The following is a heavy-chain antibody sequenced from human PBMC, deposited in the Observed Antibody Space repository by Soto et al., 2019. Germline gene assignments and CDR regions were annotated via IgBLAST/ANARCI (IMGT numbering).Heavy chain of an antibody. V-gene: IGHV1-3*01. CDR2: INAGNGNT. CDR1: GYTFTSYA. Sequence: QVQLVQSGAEVKKPGSSVKVSCKASGYTFTSYAMHWVRQAPVQSLEWMGRINAGNGNTKYSQKFQGRVTITRDTSASTAYMELSSLRSEDTAVYYCARTVGYYYGMDVWGQGTTVTVSS. CDR3: ARTVGYYYGMDV. J-gene: IGHJ6*02. D-gene: IGHD4-17*01.